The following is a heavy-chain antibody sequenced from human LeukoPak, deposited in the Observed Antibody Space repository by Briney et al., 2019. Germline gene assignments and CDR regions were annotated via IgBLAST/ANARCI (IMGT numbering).Heavy chain of an antibody. CDR1: GFTFSSYW. Sequence: PGGSLRLSCAASGFTFSSYWMSWVRQAPGKGLEWVANIKQDGSEKYYVDSVKGRFTISRDNAKNSLYLQMNSLRAEDTAVYYCARDPVYYDFWSAKDDAFDIWGQGTMVTVSS. CDR3: ARDPVYYDFWSAKDDAFDI. J-gene: IGHJ3*02. V-gene: IGHV3-7*01. D-gene: IGHD3-3*01. CDR2: IKQDGSEK.